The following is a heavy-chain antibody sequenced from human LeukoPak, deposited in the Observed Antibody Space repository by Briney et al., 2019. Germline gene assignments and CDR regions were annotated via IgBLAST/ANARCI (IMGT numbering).Heavy chain of an antibody. V-gene: IGHV4-30-2*01. J-gene: IGHJ4*02. CDR2: IYHSGST. CDR3: ARTRDDYFDY. Sequence: PSETLSLTCAVSGGSISSGGYSWSWIRQPPGKGLEWIGYIYHSGSTYYNPSLKSRVTISVDRSKNQFSLKLSSVTAADAAVYWCARTRDDYFDYWGQGTLVTVSS. CDR1: GGSISSGGYS.